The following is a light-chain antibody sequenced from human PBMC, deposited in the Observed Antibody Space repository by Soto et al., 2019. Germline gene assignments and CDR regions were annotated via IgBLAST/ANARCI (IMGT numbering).Light chain of an antibody. Sequence: QAVVTQPPSVSAAPGQRVTISCSGRSSNIGTYDVSWYQQLPGTAPKLLIYESNRRPSGIPDRFSGSRSGTSATLGITGLQTGDEADYYCGTWDSSLNVGVFGGGTKLTVL. V-gene: IGLV1-51*02. CDR3: GTWDSSLNVGV. CDR1: SSNIGTYD. CDR2: ESN. J-gene: IGLJ2*01.